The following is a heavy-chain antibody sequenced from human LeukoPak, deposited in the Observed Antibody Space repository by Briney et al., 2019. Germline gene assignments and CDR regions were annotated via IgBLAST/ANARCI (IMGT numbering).Heavy chain of an antibody. D-gene: IGHD3-3*01. V-gene: IGHV4-59*01. CDR1: GGSISSFS. J-gene: IGHJ6*03. CDR3: ARYLTIIGLVDYYYLDV. Sequence: PSETLSLACTVSGGSISSFSWSWIRQPPGKGLEGIWYIYYSGTTKYNPSLQSRVTISVDTSKNQFSLRLSSVTAADSAVYYCARYLTIIGLVDYYYLDVWGKGTTVTVSS. CDR2: IYYSGTT.